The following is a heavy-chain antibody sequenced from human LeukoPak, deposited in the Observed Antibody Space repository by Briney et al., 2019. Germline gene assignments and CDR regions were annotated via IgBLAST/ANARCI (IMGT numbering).Heavy chain of an antibody. CDR3: THLRAYCSSTSCLYYYYYYMDV. CDR2: IKSKTGGGTT. Sequence: GGSLRLSCAASGFTFSNAWMSWVRQAPGKGLEWVGRIKSKTGGGTTDYAAPVKGRFTMSRDDSKNTLYLQMNSLKTEDTAVYYCTHLRAYCSSTSCLYYYYYYMDVWGKGTTVTVSS. V-gene: IGHV3-15*01. D-gene: IGHD2-2*01. J-gene: IGHJ6*03. CDR1: GFTFSNAW.